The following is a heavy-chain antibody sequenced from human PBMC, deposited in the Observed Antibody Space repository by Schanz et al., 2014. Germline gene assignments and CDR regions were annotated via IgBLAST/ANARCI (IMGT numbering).Heavy chain of an antibody. CDR1: GFTFSSYG. V-gene: IGHV3-30*03. Sequence: VQLVESGGGLVQPGGSLRLSCAASGFTFSSYGMHWVRQAPGKGLEWVAIISLDGSNQYYADSVKGRFTISRDTAKNTVFLQMNNLRAEDTAVYYCARGASRDYFAMDVWGQGTTVTVSS. CDR3: ARGASRDYFAMDV. CDR2: ISLDGSNQ. J-gene: IGHJ6*02.